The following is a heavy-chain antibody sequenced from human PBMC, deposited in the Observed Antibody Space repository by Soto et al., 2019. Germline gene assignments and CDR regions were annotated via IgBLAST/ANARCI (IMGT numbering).Heavy chain of an antibody. CDR2: LYSGGST. CDR1: GITVSSRF. D-gene: IGHD3-22*01. Sequence: EVQLVESGGGLAQPGGSLRLSCAASGITVSSRFMSWVRQAPGKGLEWVSLLYSGGSTYYADSVKGRFTISRDNSKNTLYLQMNSLRSEDTAVYYCASRPGLLVPPDVLPLDYWGQGTLVTVSS. V-gene: IGHV3-66*01. CDR3: ASRPGLLVPPDVLPLDY. J-gene: IGHJ4*02.